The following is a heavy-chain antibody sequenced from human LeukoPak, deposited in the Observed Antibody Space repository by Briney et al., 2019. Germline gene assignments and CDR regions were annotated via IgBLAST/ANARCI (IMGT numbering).Heavy chain of an antibody. CDR3: ARVGTSSWYNWFDP. V-gene: IGHV4-4*07. CDR1: GCSISSYY. CDR2: IYTSGST. D-gene: IGHD2-2*01. J-gene: IGHJ5*02. Sequence: PSETLSLTCPVSGCSISSYYWSWIRQPAGKGLEGVGRIYTSGSTNYNPSLKSRVTMSVDTSKNQFSLKLSSVTAADTAVYYCARVGTSSWYNWFDPWGQGTLVTVSS.